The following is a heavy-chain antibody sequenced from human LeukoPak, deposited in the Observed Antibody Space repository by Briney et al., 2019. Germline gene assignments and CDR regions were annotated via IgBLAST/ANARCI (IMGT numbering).Heavy chain of an antibody. V-gene: IGHV1-58*01. CDR1: GFAFTKSA. CDR2: IVVGSGNT. Sequence: SVKVSCKASGFAFTKSAVQWVRQARGQRLEWIGWIVVGSGNTNYAQKFQERVTITRDMSTATVYMELSSLRSEDTALYYCAADRAQQGEATAYWGQGSLVTVYS. D-gene: IGHD1-26*01. J-gene: IGHJ4*02. CDR3: AADRAQQGEATAY.